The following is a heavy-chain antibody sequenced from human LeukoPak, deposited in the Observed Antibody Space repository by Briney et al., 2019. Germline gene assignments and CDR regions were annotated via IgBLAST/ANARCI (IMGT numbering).Heavy chain of an antibody. CDR2: ISNSGDNT. CDR3: ARDGYDSSGYLNWFDP. D-gene: IGHD3-22*01. CDR1: GFTFRSYT. V-gene: IGHV3-23*01. Sequence: GGSLRLSCAASGFTFRSYTMNWVRQAPGKGLEWVSTISNSGDNTYYADSVKGLFTISRDNSKNTLYLQMNSLRAEDTAVYYCARDGYDSSGYLNWFDPWGQGTLVTVSS. J-gene: IGHJ5*02.